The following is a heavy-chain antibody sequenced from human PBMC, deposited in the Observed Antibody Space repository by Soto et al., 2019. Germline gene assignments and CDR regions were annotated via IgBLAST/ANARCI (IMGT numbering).Heavy chain of an antibody. D-gene: IGHD3-10*01. V-gene: IGHV1-2*02. CDR1: GYTFTGYY. Sequence: ASVKVSCKVSGYTFTGYYMHWVRQAPGQGLEWMGWINPNSGGTNYAQKFQGRVTMTRDTSISTAYMELSRLRSDDTAVYYCARGKIWFGDGYDAFDIRGKGTTVTVSS. J-gene: IGHJ3*02. CDR3: ARGKIWFGDGYDAFDI. CDR2: INPNSGGT.